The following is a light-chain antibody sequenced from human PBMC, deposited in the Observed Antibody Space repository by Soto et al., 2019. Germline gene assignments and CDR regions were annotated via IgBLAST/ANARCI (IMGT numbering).Light chain of an antibody. CDR1: QSVISKY. V-gene: IGKV3-20*01. CDR2: AAS. CDR3: EQDGGSLTWR. Sequence: EVVLTQSPGTVSLSPGERVTLSCRTSQSVISKYLAWYQQRPGQAPRLLIYAASSRATGIPDRFSGSGSESEFTLSISSHEPEDFSVYYCEQDGGSLTWRFGQGIKVELK. J-gene: IGKJ1*01.